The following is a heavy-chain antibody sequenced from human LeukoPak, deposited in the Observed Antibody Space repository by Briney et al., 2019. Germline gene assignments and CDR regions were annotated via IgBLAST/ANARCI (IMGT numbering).Heavy chain of an antibody. CDR1: GFTFSSYS. J-gene: IGHJ4*02. V-gene: IGHV3-21*01. Sequence: GGSLRLSCAAYGFTFSSYSMNWDRQAPGKGLEWVSSISSSSSYIYYADSVKGRFTISRDNAKNSLYLQMNSLRAEDTAVYYCAGGIAVAGLIAYWGQGSLVTVSS. CDR3: AGGIAVAGLIAY. CDR2: ISSSSSYI. D-gene: IGHD6-19*01.